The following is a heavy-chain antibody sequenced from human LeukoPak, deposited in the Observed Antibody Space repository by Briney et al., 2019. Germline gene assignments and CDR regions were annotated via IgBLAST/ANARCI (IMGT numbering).Heavy chain of an antibody. J-gene: IGHJ1*01. Sequence: GGSLRLSCAASGFTFSNYGMHWVRQAPGKGLEWVAGMWYDGSNKYYADSVKGRLTIPRDNSNNTAHLQISRLRAEDTAAYYCTKDLTVATIRTPLQHWGQGTLLTVSS. CDR2: MWYDGSNK. CDR3: TKDLTVATIRTPLQH. V-gene: IGHV3-33*06. CDR1: GFTFSNYG. D-gene: IGHD5-12*01.